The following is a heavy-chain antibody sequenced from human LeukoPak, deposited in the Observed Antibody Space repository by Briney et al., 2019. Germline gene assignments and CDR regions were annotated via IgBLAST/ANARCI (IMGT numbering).Heavy chain of an antibody. Sequence: GRSLRLSCAASGFTFSNYGMHWVRQAPGKGLERVAVIWLDGSNEYYADSVKGRFTISRDNSKNTLYLQMTSLRAEDTAVYYCARDSIAAYYFDNWGQGTLVTGAS. CDR3: ARDSIAAYYFDN. J-gene: IGHJ4*02. CDR1: GFTFSNYG. D-gene: IGHD6-6*01. V-gene: IGHV3-33*01. CDR2: IWLDGSNE.